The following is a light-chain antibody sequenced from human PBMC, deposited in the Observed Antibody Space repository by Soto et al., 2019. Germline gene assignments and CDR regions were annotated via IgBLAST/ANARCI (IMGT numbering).Light chain of an antibody. V-gene: IGKV1-5*03. CDR1: QSISSY. CDR3: QQYTTYSS. CDR2: KAS. J-gene: IGKJ1*01. Sequence: DIQMTQSPSTLSASVGDRVTITCRASQSISSYLAWYQQRPGKAPKLLIYKASSLDSGVPSRFSGSGSGTEITLTINDMEQEDFANYYCQQYTTYSSYGQGTKVEIK.